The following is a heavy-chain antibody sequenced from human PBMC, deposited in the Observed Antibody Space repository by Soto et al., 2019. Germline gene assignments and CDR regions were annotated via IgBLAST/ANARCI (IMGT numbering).Heavy chain of an antibody. CDR3: AVAAVREILTEQSSGMAV. J-gene: IGHJ6*02. D-gene: IGHD1-1*01. CDR2: IMPTVDSA. V-gene: IGHV1-69*01. Sequence: QVQLVQSGAEVKNPGSSVKVSCKASGGTLSDYAVSWVRQARGQGLEWMGGIMPTVDSANYAQKFQGRLTITADESPSTANMELSRLTSDDTAIYYCAVAAVREILTEQSSGMAVWGQGTTVTVSS. CDR1: GGTLSDYA.